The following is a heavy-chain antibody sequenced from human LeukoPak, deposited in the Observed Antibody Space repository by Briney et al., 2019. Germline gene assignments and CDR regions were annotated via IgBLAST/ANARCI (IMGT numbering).Heavy chain of an antibody. CDR2: IYYSGSI. CDR3: ARLRGNYFPDY. D-gene: IGHD4-11*01. J-gene: IGHJ4*02. Sequence: PSETLSLTCTVSGDSISGYYWTWIRQPSGKGLEWIGYIYYSGSINYNPSLKSRITISVDTSKNQFSLKLSSVTAADTVVYYCARLRGNYFPDYWGQGTLVTVSS. V-gene: IGHV4-59*01. CDR1: GDSISGYY.